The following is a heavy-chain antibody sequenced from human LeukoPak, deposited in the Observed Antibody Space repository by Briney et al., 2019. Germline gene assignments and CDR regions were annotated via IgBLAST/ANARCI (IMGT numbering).Heavy chain of an antibody. D-gene: IGHD6-13*01. J-gene: IGHJ4*02. CDR1: GFTFSSYV. CDR3: AKGYGSWYFFDY. CDR2: ISGSGGTT. Sequence: GGSLRLSCAASGFTFSSYVMTWVRQAPGKGLEWVSGISGSGGTTFYADSVKGRFTISRDNSNNTLFLQMNSLRVEDTAVYYCAKGYGSWYFFDYWGQGTLVTVSS. V-gene: IGHV3-23*01.